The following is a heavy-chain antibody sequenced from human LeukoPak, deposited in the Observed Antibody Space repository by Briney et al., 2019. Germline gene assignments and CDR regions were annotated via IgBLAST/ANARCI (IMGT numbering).Heavy chain of an antibody. CDR1: GYTFTTYW. CDR3: ARRGSDYGDFDY. J-gene: IGHJ4*02. Sequence: KHGESLKISCKGSGYTFTTYWIAWVRQMPGKGLEWMGLIYPGDSDTRHSPSFQGQVTFSADKSVNTAYLEWSSLKASDTAMYYCARRGSDYGDFDYWGQGTLVTVSS. V-gene: IGHV5-51*01. CDR2: IYPGDSDT. D-gene: IGHD4-17*01.